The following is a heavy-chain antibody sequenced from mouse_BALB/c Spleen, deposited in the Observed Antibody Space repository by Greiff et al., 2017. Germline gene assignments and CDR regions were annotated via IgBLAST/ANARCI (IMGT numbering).Heavy chain of an antibody. J-gene: IGHJ2*01. Sequence: QVQLKQSGAELARPGASVKLSCKASGYTFTSYWMQWVKQRPGQGLEWIGAIYPGDGDTRYTQKFKGKATLTADKSSSTAYMQLSSLASEDSAVYYCARKFDYWGQGTTLTVSS. CDR2: IYPGDGDT. V-gene: IGHV1-87*01. CDR3: ARKFDY. CDR1: GYTFTSYW.